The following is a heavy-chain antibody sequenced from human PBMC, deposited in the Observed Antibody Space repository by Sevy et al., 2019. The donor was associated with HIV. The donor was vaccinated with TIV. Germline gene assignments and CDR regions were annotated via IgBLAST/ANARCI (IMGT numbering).Heavy chain of an antibody. V-gene: IGHV3-30*04. CDR1: RFTFSSYA. D-gene: IGHD6-19*01. Sequence: GGSLRLSCAASRFTFSSYAIHWVRQAPGKGLEWVAFISYDGTDIYYADSVKGRFTISRDNSKNTLFLQMNSLRAEDTAVYYCARDGISSVWYRGYYFDYWGQGTLVTVSS. CDR3: ARDGISSVWYRGYYFDY. J-gene: IGHJ4*02. CDR2: ISYDGTDI.